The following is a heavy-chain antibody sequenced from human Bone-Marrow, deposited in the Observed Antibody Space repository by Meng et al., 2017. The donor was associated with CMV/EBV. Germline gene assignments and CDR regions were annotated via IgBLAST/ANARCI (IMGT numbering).Heavy chain of an antibody. J-gene: IGHJ5*02. Sequence: GSLRLPCPVSGGSISSYYWSWLRRPPGKGLEWIGYIYYSGSTNYNPSLKSRVTISVDTSKNQFSLKLSSVTAADTAVYYCARVEMATIWLFDPWGQGTLVTVSS. V-gene: IGHV4-59*01. CDR3: ARVEMATIWLFDP. CDR1: GGSISSYY. D-gene: IGHD5-24*01. CDR2: IYYSGST.